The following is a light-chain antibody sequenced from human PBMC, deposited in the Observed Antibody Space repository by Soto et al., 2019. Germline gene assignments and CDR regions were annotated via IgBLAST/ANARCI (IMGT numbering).Light chain of an antibody. Sequence: DIQMTQSPSSLSSSVGDRVTITCRASQSISSYLNWYQQKPGKAPKLLIYAASSLQSGLPSRFSGSGSGTDLTITISNLQPEDFATYYCQQSYSTLITFGQGTRLEIK. J-gene: IGKJ5*01. CDR1: QSISSY. CDR3: QQSYSTLIT. CDR2: AAS. V-gene: IGKV1-39*01.